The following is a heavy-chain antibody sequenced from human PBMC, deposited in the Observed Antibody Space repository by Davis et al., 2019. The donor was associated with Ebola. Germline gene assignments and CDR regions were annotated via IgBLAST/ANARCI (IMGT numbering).Heavy chain of an antibody. CDR3: AKGTGNYYYYGMDV. Sequence: GESLKISCAASGFPFSSYGMHWVRQAPGKGLERVAVIWYDGSNKYYADSVKGRFTISRDNSKNTLYLQMNSLRAEDTAVYYCAKGTGNYYYYGMDVWGQGTTVTVSS. J-gene: IGHJ6*02. CDR1: GFPFSSYG. CDR2: IWYDGSNK. D-gene: IGHD3-10*01. V-gene: IGHV3-30*02.